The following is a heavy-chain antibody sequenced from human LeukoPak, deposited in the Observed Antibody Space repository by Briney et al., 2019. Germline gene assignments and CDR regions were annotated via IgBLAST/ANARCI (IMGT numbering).Heavy chain of an antibody. D-gene: IGHD6-13*01. Sequence: AETLSLTCTGSGGSISNYYWSWIRQPPGKGLEWIGYVYSSGSTNYKPSLKSRVTISVDPSKNQFSLKLSSVTAADTAVYYCARRTYSSSWYFDYWGQATLVTVRS. V-gene: IGHV4-59*08. CDR3: ARRTYSSSWYFDY. CDR1: GGSISNYY. J-gene: IGHJ4*02. CDR2: VYSSGST.